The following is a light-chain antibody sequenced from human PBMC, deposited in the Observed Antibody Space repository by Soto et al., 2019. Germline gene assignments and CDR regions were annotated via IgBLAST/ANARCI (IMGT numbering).Light chain of an antibody. CDR2: DVR. J-gene: IGLJ2*01. V-gene: IGLV2-14*03. CDR3: SSYSSSDTLV. CDR1: SSDVGGHIF. Sequence: QSALTQPASVSGSPGQSITISCTGTSSDVGGHIFVSWYQQHPGRAPKLMIYDVRNRPSGVSNRFSGSKSANTASLVISGLQAEDEADYYCSSYSSSDTLVFGGGTKLTVL.